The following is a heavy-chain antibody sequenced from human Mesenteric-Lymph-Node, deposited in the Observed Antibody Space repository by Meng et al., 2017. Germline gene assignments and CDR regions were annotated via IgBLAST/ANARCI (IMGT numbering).Heavy chain of an antibody. CDR2: IYYSGGT. CDR3: ARAHLDPSRYDYDSSGYYNDYWYFDL. V-gene: IGHV4-31*03. Sequence: EWVPELVKPSPTRSPPCTGPGGSTSSGGYYSSGIRQHPGKGMELIGYIYYSGGTYYNPSLKSRVTISVDTSKNQFSLKLSSVTAADTAVYYCARAHLDPSRYDYDSSGYYNDYWYFDLWGRGTLVTVSS. D-gene: IGHD3-22*01. CDR1: GGSTSSGGYY. J-gene: IGHJ2*01.